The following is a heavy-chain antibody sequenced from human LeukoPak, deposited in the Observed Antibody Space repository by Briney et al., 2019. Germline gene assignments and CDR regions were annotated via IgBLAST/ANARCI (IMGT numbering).Heavy chain of an antibody. D-gene: IGHD3-22*01. Sequence: PSETLSLTCTVSGGSISSYYWSWIRQPPGKGLEWIGYIYYSGSTNYNPSLMSRVTISVDTSKNQFSLKLSSVTAADTAVYYCARGDDSSGYYYEGAFDIWGQGTMVTVSS. CDR1: GGSISSYY. J-gene: IGHJ3*02. CDR3: ARGDDSSGYYYEGAFDI. CDR2: IYYSGST. V-gene: IGHV4-59*01.